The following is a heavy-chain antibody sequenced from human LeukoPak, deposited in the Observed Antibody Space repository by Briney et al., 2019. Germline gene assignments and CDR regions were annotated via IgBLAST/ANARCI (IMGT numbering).Heavy chain of an antibody. CDR1: GFTFSSYG. V-gene: IGHV3-30*03. CDR2: ISYDGSNK. CDR3: ASFSSSWYAFDI. D-gene: IGHD6-13*01. Sequence: GGSLRLSCAASGFTFSSYGMHWVRQAPGKGLEWVAVISYDGSNKYYADSVKGRFTISRDNSKNTLYLQMNSLRAEDTAVYYCASFSSSWYAFDIWGQGTMVTVSS. J-gene: IGHJ3*02.